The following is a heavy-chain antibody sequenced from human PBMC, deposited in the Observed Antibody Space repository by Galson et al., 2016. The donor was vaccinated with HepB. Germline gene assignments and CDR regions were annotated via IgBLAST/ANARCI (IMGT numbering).Heavy chain of an antibody. J-gene: IGHJ5*02. D-gene: IGHD1-1*01. CDR1: GFTFSSYW. CDR3: ARNNWNALGWFDP. CDR2: IKQDGSEK. V-gene: IGHV3-7*05. Sequence: SLRLSCAASGFTFSSYWMTWVRQAPGKGLEWVANIKQDGSEKYYVDSEKGRFTISRDNAKNSLYLQMNSLRAEDTAVYYCARNNWNALGWFDPWGQGTLVTVSS.